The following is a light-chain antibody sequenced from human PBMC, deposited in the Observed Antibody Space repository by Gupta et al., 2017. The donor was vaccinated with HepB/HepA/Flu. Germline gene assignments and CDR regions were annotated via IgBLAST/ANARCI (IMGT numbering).Light chain of an antibody. J-gene: IGKJ2*01. Sequence: EIVMTQPPATLSVSPGERATLSCRASQSVSSNLAWYQQKPGQAPRLLIYGSSTRATGIPARFSGSGSGTEFTLTISSRQSEDFAVYYCQLDDNWPPHTFGQGTKLEIK. CDR2: GSS. CDR3: QLDDNWPPHT. V-gene: IGKV3-15*01. CDR1: QSVSSN.